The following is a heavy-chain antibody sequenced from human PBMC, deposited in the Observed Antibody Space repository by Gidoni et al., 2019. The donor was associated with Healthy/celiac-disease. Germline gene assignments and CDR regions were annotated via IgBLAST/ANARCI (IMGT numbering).Heavy chain of an antibody. J-gene: IGHJ3*02. V-gene: IGHV3-30*18. CDR3: AKAGIAAAGDGFDI. CDR1: GFTFSSYG. Sequence: QVQLVESGGGVVQPGRSLRLSCAASGFTFSSYGMHWVRQAPGKGLEWVAVISYDGSNKYYADSVKGRFTISRDNSKNTLYLQMNSLRAEDTAVYYCAKAGIAAAGDGFDIWGQGTMVTVSS. D-gene: IGHD6-13*01. CDR2: ISYDGSNK.